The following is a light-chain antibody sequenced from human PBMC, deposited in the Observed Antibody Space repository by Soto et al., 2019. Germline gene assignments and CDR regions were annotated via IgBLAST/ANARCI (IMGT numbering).Light chain of an antibody. J-gene: IGKJ1*01. V-gene: IGKV3-20*01. CDR2: GAT. Sequence: IVLTQSPGTLSLSPGERATLSCRASETVAGSYLACYQQKPGQAPRLILQGATARATSIADRFSGSGSVTDISLTISGMDPEDFAVYYCQLYGNSCRTLGQVTKVDIK. CDR3: QLYGNSCRT. CDR1: ETVAGSY.